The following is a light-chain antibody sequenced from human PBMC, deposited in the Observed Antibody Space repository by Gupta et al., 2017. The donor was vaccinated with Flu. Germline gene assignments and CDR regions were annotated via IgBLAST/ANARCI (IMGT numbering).Light chain of an antibody. Sequence: DIQLTQSPSTLSAYVGDRVTINCRASQSINDWLAWYQQKPGKAPKLLIYQASNLESWVPSRFSGSGSGTEFALTIISLHPDDFATYYCQQYIIYPQPFGQGTRVEVK. CDR1: QSINDW. CDR3: QQYIIYPQP. J-gene: IGKJ1*01. V-gene: IGKV1-5*03. CDR2: QAS.